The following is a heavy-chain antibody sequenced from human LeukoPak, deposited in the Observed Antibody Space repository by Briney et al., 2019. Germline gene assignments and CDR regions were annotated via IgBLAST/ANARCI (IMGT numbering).Heavy chain of an antibody. Sequence: GGSLRLSCAASGFTFSSYGMHWVRQAPGKGLEWVAIIWHDGSNEYYGDSVKGRFTISRDNSKNTLFLQMTSLRAEDTAVYYCVRDLDYYDFWSGYWPDTFDTWGQGTKVTVSS. CDR2: IWHDGSNE. CDR1: GFTFSSYG. J-gene: IGHJ3*02. V-gene: IGHV3-33*01. CDR3: VRDLDYYDFWSGYWPDTFDT. D-gene: IGHD3-3*01.